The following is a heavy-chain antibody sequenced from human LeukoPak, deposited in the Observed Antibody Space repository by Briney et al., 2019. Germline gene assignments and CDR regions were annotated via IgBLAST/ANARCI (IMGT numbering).Heavy chain of an antibody. CDR3: ARASYDILTGYSHKGAFDI. V-gene: IGHV3-53*01. J-gene: IGHJ3*02. CDR1: GFTVSSNY. D-gene: IGHD3-9*01. Sequence: GGSLRLSCAASGFTVSSNYMSWVRQAPGKGLEWVSVIYSGGSTYYADSVKGRFTISRDNSKNTLYLQMNSLRAEDTAVYYCARASYDILTGYSHKGAFDIWGQGTMVTVSS. CDR2: IYSGGST.